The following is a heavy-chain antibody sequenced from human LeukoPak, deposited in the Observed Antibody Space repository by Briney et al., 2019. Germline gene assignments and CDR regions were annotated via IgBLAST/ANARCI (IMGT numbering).Heavy chain of an antibody. D-gene: IGHD4/OR15-4a*01. CDR1: DFTFSSYA. CDR3: AKGDHGGNIYWYFDL. J-gene: IGHJ2*01. Sequence: GGSLRLSCAASDFTFSSYAMSWVRQAPGKGLEWVSAITGAGGSTYYADSVKGRFTISRDNSENTLYLQMNSLRAEDTAVYFCAKGDHGGNIYWYFDLWGRGTLVTVAS. V-gene: IGHV3-23*01. CDR2: ITGAGGST.